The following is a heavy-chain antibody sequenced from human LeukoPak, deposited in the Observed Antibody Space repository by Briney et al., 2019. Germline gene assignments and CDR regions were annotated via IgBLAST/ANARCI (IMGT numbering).Heavy chain of an antibody. CDR3: VRVGGYSHKD. J-gene: IGHJ4*02. CDR1: GGSISSYY. V-gene: IGHV4-59*01. D-gene: IGHD5-18*01. CDR2: IYYSGST. Sequence: SETLSLTCTVSGGSISSYYWSWIRQPPGKGLEWIGYIYYSGSTNYNPSLKSRVTISVDTSKNQFSLKLTSVTAADTAVYYCVRVGGYSHKDWGQGNLVTVSS.